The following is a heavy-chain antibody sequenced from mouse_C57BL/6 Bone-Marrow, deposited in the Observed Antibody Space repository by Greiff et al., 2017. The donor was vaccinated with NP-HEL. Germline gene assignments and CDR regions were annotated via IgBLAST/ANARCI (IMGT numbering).Heavy chain of an antibody. Sequence: VQLQQSGTVLARPGASVKMSCKTSGYTFTSYWMHWVKQRPGQGLEWIGAIYPGNSDTSYNQKFKGKAKLTAVTSASTAYMELSSLTNEDSAVYYCTRVENYYGSSYWYFDVWGTGTTVTVSS. J-gene: IGHJ1*03. CDR3: TRVENYYGSSYWYFDV. CDR1: GYTFTSYW. CDR2: IYPGNSDT. V-gene: IGHV1-5*01. D-gene: IGHD1-1*01.